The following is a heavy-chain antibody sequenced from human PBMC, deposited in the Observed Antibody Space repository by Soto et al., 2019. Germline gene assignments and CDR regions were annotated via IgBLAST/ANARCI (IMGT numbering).Heavy chain of an antibody. CDR2: IYHSGST. CDR3: ARSDTSMADY. J-gene: IGHJ4*02. Sequence: QVQLQESGPGLVKPSGTLSLTCAVSGGSISSSYWWSWVRQSPGKGLEWVGQIYHSGSTSYNPSLKSRVTISVHKSKNHFSLNLSSVTAADTAVYYCARSDTSMADYWGQGTLVTVSS. CDR1: GGSISSSYW. V-gene: IGHV4-4*02. D-gene: IGHD5-18*01.